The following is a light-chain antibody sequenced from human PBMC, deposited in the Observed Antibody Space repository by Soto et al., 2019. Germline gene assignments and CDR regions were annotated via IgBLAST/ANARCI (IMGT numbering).Light chain of an antibody. CDR2: GAS. CDR1: QSVASN. CDR3: QQYHNWPPQYT. Sequence: EIVMTQSPASLSVSLGDGATLSCRASQSVASNVAWYQQKPGQGPRLLIHGASTRAVGVPDRFSGSGSGTDFTHTISRLQSEDFAVYYCQQYHNWPPQYTFGQGTKLQIK. V-gene: IGKV3-15*01. J-gene: IGKJ2*01.